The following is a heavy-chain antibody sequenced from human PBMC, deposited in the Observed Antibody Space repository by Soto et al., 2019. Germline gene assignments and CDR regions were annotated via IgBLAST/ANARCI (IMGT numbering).Heavy chain of an antibody. CDR3: ALSEQLASSFDY. CDR1: GYSFTSYW. J-gene: IGHJ4*02. D-gene: IGHD6-6*01. V-gene: IGHV5-10-1*01. Sequence: GESLKISCKGSGYSFTSYWISWVRQMPGKGLEWMGRIDPSDSYTNYSPSFQGHVTISADKSISTAYLQWSSLKASDTAVYYCALSEQLASSFDYWGQGTLVTVSS. CDR2: IDPSDSYT.